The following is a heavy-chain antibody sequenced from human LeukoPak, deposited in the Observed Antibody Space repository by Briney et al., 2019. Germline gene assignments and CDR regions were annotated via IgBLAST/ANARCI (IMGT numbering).Heavy chain of an antibody. J-gene: IGHJ4*02. CDR2: ISYDGSNK. CDR3: ANNPPRIAAAQDY. V-gene: IGHV3-30*18. CDR1: GFTFSSYG. Sequence: GGSLRLSCAASGFTFSSYGMHWVRQAPGKGLEWVAVISYDGSNKYYADSVKGRFTISRDNSKNTLYLQMNSLRAEDTAVYYCANNPPRIAAAQDYWGQGTLVTVSS. D-gene: IGHD6-13*01.